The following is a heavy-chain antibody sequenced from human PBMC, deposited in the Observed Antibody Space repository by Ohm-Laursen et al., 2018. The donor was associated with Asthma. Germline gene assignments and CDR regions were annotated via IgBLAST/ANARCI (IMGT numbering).Heavy chain of an antibody. CDR1: GFTLSPYD. D-gene: IGHD5-12*01. Sequence: SLRLSCAASGFTLSPYDMNWVRQAPGKGLEWVSSISGSCSNTYYSDSVKGRFTISRDNAKNSLYLQMNSLRAEGTAVYYCGRGLRNSGSDNYWGQGTLVTVSS. CDR3: GRGLRNSGSDNY. V-gene: IGHV3-21*01. J-gene: IGHJ4*02. CDR2: ISGSCSNT.